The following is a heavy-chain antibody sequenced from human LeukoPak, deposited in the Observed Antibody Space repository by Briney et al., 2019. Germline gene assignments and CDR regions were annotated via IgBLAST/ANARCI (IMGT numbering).Heavy chain of an antibody. CDR2: TSGSGGST. CDR1: GFTFSSYA. Sequence: PGGSLRLSCAASGFTFSSYAMSWVRQAPGKGLEWVSATSGSGGSTYYADSVKGRFTISRDNSKNTLFLQMNSLRAEDTAVYYCARKGGWWYFDYWGQGTLVTVSS. J-gene: IGHJ4*02. CDR3: ARKGGWWYFDY. D-gene: IGHD6-19*01. V-gene: IGHV3-23*01.